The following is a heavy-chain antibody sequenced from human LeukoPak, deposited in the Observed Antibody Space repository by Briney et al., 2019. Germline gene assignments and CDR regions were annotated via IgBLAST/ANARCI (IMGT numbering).Heavy chain of an antibody. D-gene: IGHD2-15*01. CDR3: ASIVVDSRSEYFQH. Sequence: SETLSLTCTVSGGSISSYYWSWIRQPPGKGLEWIGYIYYSGSTNYNPSLKSRVTISVDTSKNQFSLKLSSVTAADTAVYYCASIVVDSRSEYFQHWGQGILVTVSS. CDR1: GGSISSYY. J-gene: IGHJ1*01. V-gene: IGHV4-59*08. CDR2: IYYSGST.